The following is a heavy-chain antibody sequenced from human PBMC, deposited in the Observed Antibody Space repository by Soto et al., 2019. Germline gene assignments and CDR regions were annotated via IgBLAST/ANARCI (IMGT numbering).Heavy chain of an antibody. CDR1: GFTFSTHE. J-gene: IGHJ4*02. CDR3: ARGGVY. V-gene: IGHV3-48*03. Sequence: DVELVESGGGTGQPGGSLRLSCATSGFTFSTHEMNWVRQAPGRGLEWIAKISGSGSTRNYADSVKGRFIISRDNDQRTVDLQMNSLRVEDTAVYYCARGGVYWGQGTLVTVSP. D-gene: IGHD2-8*01. CDR2: ISGSGSTR.